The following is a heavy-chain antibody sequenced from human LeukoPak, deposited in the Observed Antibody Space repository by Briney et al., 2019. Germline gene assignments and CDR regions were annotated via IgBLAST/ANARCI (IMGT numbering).Heavy chain of an antibody. D-gene: IGHD2-21*01. V-gene: IGHV1-69*06. CDR1: GGTFSSYA. CDR2: IIPIFGTA. J-gene: IGHJ6*03. CDR3: ARYGGGMHIVVDADYYYYMDV. Sequence: SVKVSCKASGGTFSSYAISWVRQAPGQGLEWMGGIIPIFGTANYAQKFQGRVTITADKSTSTAYMELSSLRSEDTAVYYCARYGGGMHIVVDADYYYYMDVWGKGTTVTVSS.